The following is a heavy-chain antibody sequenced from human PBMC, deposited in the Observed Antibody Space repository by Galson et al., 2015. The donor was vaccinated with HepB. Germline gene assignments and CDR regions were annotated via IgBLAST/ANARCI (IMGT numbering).Heavy chain of an antibody. Sequence: SLRLSCAASGFPFSDYWMSWIRQAPGKRPEWVANIRYDEYEYYYADFVKGRFTISRDNARNLVFLQMSSLRRDDTAVYYCVRDRTYKGGNFFDFWGQGALVTVSS. CDR3: VRDRTYKGGNFFDF. J-gene: IGHJ4*02. CDR1: GFPFSDYW. D-gene: IGHD3-10*01. V-gene: IGHV3-7*03. CDR2: IRYDEYEY.